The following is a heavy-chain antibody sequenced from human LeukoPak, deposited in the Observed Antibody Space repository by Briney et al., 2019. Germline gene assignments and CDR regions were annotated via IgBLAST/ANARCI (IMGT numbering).Heavy chain of an antibody. V-gene: IGHV1-69*05. D-gene: IGHD4-17*01. CDR1: GGTFNNSA. Sequence: SVKVSCKTSGGTFNNSAISWVRQAPGQGLEWLGGIMPLFGTAGYAQKFQGRVTITKDESTRTVYLELTSLTSDDTAVYYCARDVHGDYGSGWFDPWGQATLVSVSS. CDR2: IMPLFGTA. CDR3: ARDVHGDYGSGWFDP. J-gene: IGHJ5*02.